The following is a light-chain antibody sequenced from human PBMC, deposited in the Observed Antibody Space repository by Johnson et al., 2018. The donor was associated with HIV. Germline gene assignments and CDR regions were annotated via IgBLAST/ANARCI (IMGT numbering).Light chain of an antibody. V-gene: IGLV1-51*01. CDR2: DNN. Sequence: QSVLTQPPSVSAAPGQKVTISCSGSSSNLGNNYVSWYQQLPGTAPKLLIYDNNKRPSGTPDRFSGSQSGTSATLGITGLQTGDEADYYCGTWDSSLSAGVFGTGTKVTVL. J-gene: IGLJ1*01. CDR3: GTWDSSLSAGV. CDR1: SSNLGNNY.